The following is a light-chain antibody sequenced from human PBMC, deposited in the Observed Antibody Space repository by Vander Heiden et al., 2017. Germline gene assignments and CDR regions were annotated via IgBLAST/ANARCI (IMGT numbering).Light chain of an antibody. CDR3: AAWDDSLNGGV. Sequence: QSVLTQPPSASGTPGKRVTISCSGSSSNIGSNTVNWYQQLPGTAPKLLIDSNNQRPSGVPDRFSGSKSGTSASMAISGLQSEDEADYYCAAWDDSLNGGVFGGGTQLTGL. V-gene: IGLV1-44*01. J-gene: IGLJ2*01. CDR1: SSNIGSNT. CDR2: SNN.